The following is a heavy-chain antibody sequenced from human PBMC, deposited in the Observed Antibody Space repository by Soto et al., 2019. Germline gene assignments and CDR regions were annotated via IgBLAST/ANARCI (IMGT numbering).Heavy chain of an antibody. CDR3: ARGHCTNGVCYGYYYGMDV. CDR2: IYSGGST. CDR1: GFTVSSNY. Sequence: SGGSLRLSCAASGFTVSSNYMSWVRQAPGKGLEWVSVIYSGGSTYYADSVKGRFTISRDNSKNTLYLQMNSLRAEDTAVYYCARGHCTNGVCYGYYYGMDVWGQGTTVTVSS. J-gene: IGHJ6*02. D-gene: IGHD2-8*01. V-gene: IGHV3-66*01.